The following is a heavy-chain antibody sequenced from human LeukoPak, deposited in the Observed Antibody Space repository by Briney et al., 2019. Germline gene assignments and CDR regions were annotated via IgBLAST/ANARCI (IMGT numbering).Heavy chain of an antibody. CDR1: GFTFSSYW. CDR3: ARDSGWFRFDY. CDR2: IKEDGGEK. J-gene: IGHJ4*02. V-gene: IGHV3-7*03. Sequence: GGSLRLSCAASGFTFSSYWMTWVRQAPGKGLEWVANIKEDGGEKYYVDSVKGRFTISRDNAKNSLYLQMNSLRAEDTVVYYCARDSGWFRFDYWGQGTLATVSS. D-gene: IGHD6-13*01.